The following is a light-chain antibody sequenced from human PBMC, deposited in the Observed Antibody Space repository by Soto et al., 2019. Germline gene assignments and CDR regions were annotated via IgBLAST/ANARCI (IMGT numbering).Light chain of an antibody. CDR1: QSVSSY. J-gene: IGKJ1*01. V-gene: IGKV3-11*01. CDR3: QQRSNWLT. CDR2: DAS. Sequence: EIVLTQSPATLSLSPGERATLSCRASQSVSSYLAWYQQKPGQAPRLLIYDASNRATGIPARFSGSGSGTDFTLIIRSLEPEDFAVYYCQQRSNWLTFGQGTKVEIK.